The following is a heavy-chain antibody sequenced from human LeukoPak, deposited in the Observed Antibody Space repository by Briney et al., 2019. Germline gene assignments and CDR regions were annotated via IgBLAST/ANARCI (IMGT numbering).Heavy chain of an antibody. CDR3: ASRFRRQLPGY. CDR1: GGSISTGGYY. D-gene: IGHD6-13*01. Sequence: SETLSLTCTVSGGSISTGGYYWSWIRQPPGKGLEWIGEINHSGSTNYNPSLKSRVTISVDTSKNQFSLKLSSVTAADTAVYYCASRFRRQLPGYWGQGTLVTVSS. V-gene: IGHV4-34*01. J-gene: IGHJ4*02. CDR2: INHSGST.